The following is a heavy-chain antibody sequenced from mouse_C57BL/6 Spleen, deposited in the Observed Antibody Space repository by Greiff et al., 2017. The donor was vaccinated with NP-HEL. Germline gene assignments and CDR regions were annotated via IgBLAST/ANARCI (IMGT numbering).Heavy chain of an antibody. Sequence: VQRVESGAELARPGASVTLSCKASGYTFTSYGISWVKQRTGQGLEWIGEIYPRSGNTYYNEKFKGKATLTADKSSSTAYMELRSLTSEDSAVYFCARRDDYGWYFDVWGTGTTVTVSS. CDR3: ARRDDYGWYFDV. D-gene: IGHD2-4*01. CDR1: GYTFTSYG. J-gene: IGHJ1*03. CDR2: IYPRSGNT. V-gene: IGHV1-81*01.